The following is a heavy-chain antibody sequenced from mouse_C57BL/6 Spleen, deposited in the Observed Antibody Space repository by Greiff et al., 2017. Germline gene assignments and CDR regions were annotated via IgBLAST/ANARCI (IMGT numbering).Heavy chain of an antibody. V-gene: IGHV1-64*01. D-gene: IGHD1-1*01. CDR3: AGSLHYYGSSFYYFDY. J-gene: IGHJ2*01. CDR2: INPNSGST. Sequence: QVQLQQPGAELVKPGASVKLSCKASGYTFTSYWMHWVMQRPGQGLEWIGMINPNSGSTTYNEKFKSKATLTVDQSSSTAYMQLSSLTSEDSAVYYYAGSLHYYGSSFYYFDYWGQGTTLTVSS. CDR1: GYTFTSYW.